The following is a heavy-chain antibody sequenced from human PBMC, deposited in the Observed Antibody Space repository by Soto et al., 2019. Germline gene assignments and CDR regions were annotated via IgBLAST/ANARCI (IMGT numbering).Heavy chain of an antibody. V-gene: IGHV1-46*01. D-gene: IGHD3-22*01. J-gene: IGHJ4*02. CDR2: INPSGGST. CDR3: AKGITGPKGYDSSGYYSGLDY. CDR1: GYTFTSYY. Sequence: ASVKVSCKASGYTFTSYYMHWVRQAPGQGLEWMGIINPSGGSTSYAQKFQGRVTMTRDTSTSTVYMELSSLRSEDTAVYYCAKGITGPKGYDSSGYYSGLDYWGQGXLVTVS.